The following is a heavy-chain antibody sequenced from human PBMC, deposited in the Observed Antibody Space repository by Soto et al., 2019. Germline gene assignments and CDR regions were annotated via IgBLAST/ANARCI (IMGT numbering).Heavy chain of an antibody. Sequence: SETLSLTCTVSGVSISSVPLSSNYWGWIRQPPGKGLECIGAISYTGNTNYNPSLKSRVTISVDTSKNQFSLKLSSVTAADTAVYYCARIPYSSASFDYWGQGTLVTVSS. CDR3: ARIPYSSASFDY. CDR2: ISYTGNT. D-gene: IGHD6-19*01. J-gene: IGHJ4*02. CDR1: GVSISSVPLSSNY. V-gene: IGHV4-61*01.